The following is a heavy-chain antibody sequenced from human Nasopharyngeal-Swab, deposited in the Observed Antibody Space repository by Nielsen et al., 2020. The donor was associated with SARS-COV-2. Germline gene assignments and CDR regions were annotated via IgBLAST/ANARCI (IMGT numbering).Heavy chain of an antibody. V-gene: IGHV3-30*18. J-gene: IGHJ4*02. D-gene: IGHD3-16*02. Sequence: GLEWVAVISYDGSNKYYADSVKGRFTISRDNSKNTLYLQMNSLRAEDTAVYYCAKEEITFGGVIVMGIDYWGQGTLVTVSS. CDR3: AKEEITFGGVIVMGIDY. CDR2: ISYDGSNK.